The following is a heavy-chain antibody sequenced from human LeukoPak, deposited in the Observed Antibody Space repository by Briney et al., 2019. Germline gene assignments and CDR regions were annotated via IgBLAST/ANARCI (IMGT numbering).Heavy chain of an antibody. V-gene: IGHV3-74*01. D-gene: IGHD5-12*01. CDR2: IKSDGSST. CDR1: GFTFSSYW. CDR3: ARDRGYTQDY. J-gene: IGHJ4*02. Sequence: GSLRLSCAASGFTFSSYWMHWVRQAPGKGRVWVSHIKSDGSSTSYADSVKGRFTISRDNAKNTLYLQMNSLRAEDTAVYYCARDRGYTQDYWGQGTLVTVSS.